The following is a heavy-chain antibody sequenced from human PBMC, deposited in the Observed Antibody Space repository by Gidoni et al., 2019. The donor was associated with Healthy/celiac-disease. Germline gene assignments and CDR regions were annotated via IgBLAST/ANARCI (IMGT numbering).Heavy chain of an antibody. CDR1: GGSISSYY. D-gene: IGHD1-26*01. V-gene: IGHV4-59*01. CDR3: AREWELTDAFDI. J-gene: IGHJ3*02. Sequence: QVQLQASGPGLVKPSETLSLNCTVSGGSISSYYWSWIRPPPAKGLELIGYIYYSGSTHYHPSLNSRVTISVDTSKNQFSLKLSSVTAADTAVYYCAREWELTDAFDIWGQGTMVTVSS. CDR2: IYYSGST.